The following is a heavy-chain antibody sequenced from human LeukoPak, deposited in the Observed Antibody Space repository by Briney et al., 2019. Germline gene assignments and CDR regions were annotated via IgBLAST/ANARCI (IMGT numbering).Heavy chain of an antibody. J-gene: IGHJ3*02. CDR2: ISYDGSNK. CDR1: GFTFSSYA. CDR3: ASRPPHYYDSSGYYYNTPAFDI. V-gene: IGHV3-30*14. D-gene: IGHD3-22*01. Sequence: GGSLRLSCAASGFTFSSYAMHWVRQAPGKGLEWVAVISYDGSNKYYADSVKGRFTISRDNSKNTLYLQMNSLRAEDTAVYYCASRPPHYYDSSGYYYNTPAFDIWGQGTMVTVSS.